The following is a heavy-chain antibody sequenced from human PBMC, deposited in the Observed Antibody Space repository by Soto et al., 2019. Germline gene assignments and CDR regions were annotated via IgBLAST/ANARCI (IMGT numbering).Heavy chain of an antibody. CDR2: IYYSGST. CDR3: ARHSITMLRGDSYYFDY. CDR1: GGSISSYY. D-gene: IGHD3-10*01. V-gene: IGHV4-59*08. Sequence: SSETLSLTCTVSGGSISSYYWSWIRQPPGKGLEWIGYIYYSGSTNYNPSLKSRVTISVDTSKNQFSLKLSSVTAADTAVYYCARHSITMLRGDSYYFDYWGLGTLVTVS. J-gene: IGHJ4*02.